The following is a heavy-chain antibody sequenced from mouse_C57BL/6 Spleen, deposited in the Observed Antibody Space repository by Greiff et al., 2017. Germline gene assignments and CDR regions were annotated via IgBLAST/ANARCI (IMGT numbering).Heavy chain of an antibody. CDR1: GFTFSDYG. CDR2: LSSGSSTI. Sequence: EVHLVESGGGLVKPGGSLKLSCAASGFTFSDYGMHWVRQAPEKGLEWVAYLSSGSSTIYYADTVKGRFTISRDNAKTTLFLQMTSLRSEDTAMYYCARRDRTDYFDYWCQGTTLTVSS. J-gene: IGHJ2*01. D-gene: IGHD3-3*01. V-gene: IGHV5-17*01. CDR3: ARRDRTDYFDY.